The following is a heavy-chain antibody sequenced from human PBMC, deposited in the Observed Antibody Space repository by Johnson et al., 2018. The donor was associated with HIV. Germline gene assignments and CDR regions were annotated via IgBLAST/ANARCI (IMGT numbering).Heavy chain of an antibody. CDR3: ARSPGEADAFDI. CDR1: GFTVSGNY. Sequence: VQLVESGGGVVRPGGSLRLSCAASGFTVSGNYMNWVRQAPGKGLEWVSVIYSGGSTYYADSVKGRFTISRDSSKNTLYLQMNSLRAEDTAMYYCARSPGEADAFDIWGQGTMVTVSS. V-gene: IGHV3-66*02. D-gene: IGHD3-10*01. CDR2: IYSGGST. J-gene: IGHJ3*02.